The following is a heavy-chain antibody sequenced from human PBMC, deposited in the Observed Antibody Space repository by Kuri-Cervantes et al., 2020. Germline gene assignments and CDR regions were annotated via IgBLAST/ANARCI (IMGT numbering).Heavy chain of an antibody. Sequence: ASVKVSCKASAYTFTGYYVHWVRQAPGQGLEWMGWINPNGGGTIYAQKFQGRVSMTRDTSISTAYMDLSRLTSDDTAVYYCASGGHYYDPLVGDYWGQGTLVTVSS. CDR3: ASGGHYYDPLVGDY. V-gene: IGHV1-2*02. J-gene: IGHJ4*02. CDR2: INPNGGGT. CDR1: AYTFTGYY. D-gene: IGHD3-22*01.